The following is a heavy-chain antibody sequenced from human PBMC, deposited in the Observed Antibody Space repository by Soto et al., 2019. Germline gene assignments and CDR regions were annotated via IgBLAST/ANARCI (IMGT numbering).Heavy chain of an antibody. CDR3: ARNAARGYSFSFDS. CDR2: IYHTGST. CDR1: GDSINSGSYS. V-gene: IGHV4-30-2*01. D-gene: IGHD5-18*01. J-gene: IGHJ4*01. Sequence: PSETLSLTCAVSGDSINSGSYSWSWIRQPPGKGLEWIGYIYHTGSTYYNSSLESRVTMSLDRSKNQFSLNLTSVTAADTAVYYCARNAARGYSFSFDSWGHGTLVTVSS.